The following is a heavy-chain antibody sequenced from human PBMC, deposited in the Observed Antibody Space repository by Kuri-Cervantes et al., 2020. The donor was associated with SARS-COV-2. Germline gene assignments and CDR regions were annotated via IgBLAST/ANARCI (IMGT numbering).Heavy chain of an antibody. Sequence: SVKVSCNASGGTFTTYSISWVRQAPGQGLEWVGGIIPVVGTQNYARNFQGRVTITADESTSTAYMELSSLRYEDTAVYYCARDSGSSYYDSGGKYYGDYWGRGTLVTVSS. J-gene: IGHJ4*02. D-gene: IGHD3-22*01. V-gene: IGHV1-69*13. CDR1: GGTFTTYS. CDR3: ARDSGSSYYDSGGKYYGDY. CDR2: IIPVVGTQ.